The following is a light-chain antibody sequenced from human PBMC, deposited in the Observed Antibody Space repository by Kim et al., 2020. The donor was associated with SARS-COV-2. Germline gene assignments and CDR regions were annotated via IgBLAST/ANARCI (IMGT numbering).Light chain of an antibody. CDR2: GAS. Sequence: EIVLTQSPGTLSLSPGERATLSCRASQSVSSSYLAWYQQKPGQAPRLLIYGASSRATGIPDRFSGSGSGTDFTLTISILEPEDFAVYYCQQYGSSPPMYTFCQGTKLEI. CDR3: QQYGSSPPMYT. J-gene: IGKJ2*01. CDR1: QSVSSSY. V-gene: IGKV3-20*01.